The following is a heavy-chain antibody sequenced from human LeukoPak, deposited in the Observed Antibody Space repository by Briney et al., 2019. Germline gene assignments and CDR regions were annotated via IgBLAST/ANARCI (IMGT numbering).Heavy chain of an antibody. J-gene: IGHJ4*02. CDR3: AKSGGHSPWYFDY. D-gene: IGHD4-23*01. CDR1: GFTFRNYA. V-gene: IGHV3-23*01. CDR2: ISGTGGST. Sequence: GGSLRLSCAASGFTFRNYAMTWVRQAPGKGLEGVSGISGTGGSTYYADSMKGRFTISRGNSKNTLYLQMNSLRAEDTAVYYCAKSGGHSPWYFDYWGQGTLVTVSS.